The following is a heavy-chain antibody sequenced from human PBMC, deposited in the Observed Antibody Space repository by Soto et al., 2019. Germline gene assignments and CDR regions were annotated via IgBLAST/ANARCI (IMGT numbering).Heavy chain of an antibody. D-gene: IGHD2-21*01. V-gene: IGHV5-51*01. Sequence: EVQLVQSGAEVKKPGESLKISCKGSGYSFPNFWIGWVRQMPGKGLEWLGIIYPGDSDTRYSPSFQGQVTISADKSITTAYLQWGSLKASDTAMYYCARYGIGVASYFDYWGQGTLVTVSS. CDR3: ARYGIGVASYFDY. CDR2: IYPGDSDT. CDR1: GYSFPNFW. J-gene: IGHJ4*02.